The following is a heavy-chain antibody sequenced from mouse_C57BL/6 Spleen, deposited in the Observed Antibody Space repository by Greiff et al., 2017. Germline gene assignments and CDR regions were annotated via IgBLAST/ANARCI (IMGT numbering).Heavy chain of an antibody. CDR1: GFTFRDYG. CDR2: ISSGSSTI. V-gene: IGHV5-17*01. CDR3: ARPYYGSSYGAAY. Sequence: EVNVVESGGGLVKPGGSLKLSCAASGFTFRDYGMHWVRQAPETGLEWVAYISSGSSTIYYADTVKGRFTISRDNAKNTLFLQRTRLRSEDTAMYYCARPYYGSSYGAAYWGQGTLVTVSA. J-gene: IGHJ3*01. D-gene: IGHD1-1*01.